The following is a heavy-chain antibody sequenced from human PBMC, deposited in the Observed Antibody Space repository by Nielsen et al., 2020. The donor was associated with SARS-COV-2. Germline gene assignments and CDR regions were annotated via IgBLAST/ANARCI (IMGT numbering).Heavy chain of an antibody. D-gene: IGHD2-2*01. CDR3: ARDRSITSRHYSYFYFMDV. Sequence: ASVKVSCKASGYTFTYYAIHWVRRAPGRGLEWMGWINPDNGDTKYSQNFRGRVTVTRDTSASTAYMELSSLRSEDTAVYYCARDRSITSRHYSYFYFMDVWGQGTTVTVSS. CDR1: GYTFTYYA. CDR2: INPDNGDT. J-gene: IGHJ6*02. V-gene: IGHV1-3*01.